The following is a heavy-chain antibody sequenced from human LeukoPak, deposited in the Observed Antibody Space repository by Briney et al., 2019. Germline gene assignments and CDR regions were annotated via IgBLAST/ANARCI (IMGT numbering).Heavy chain of an antibody. CDR3: ARQKCTSTSCLTKNAFDI. CDR2: IYTSGST. Sequence: NPSETLSLTCTVSGSISGYYWSWIRQPPGKGLEWIGYIYTSGSTNYNPSLESRVTISVATSKNQFSLDLSSVTAADTAVYYCARQKCTSTSCLTKNAFDIWGQGTMVTVSS. V-gene: IGHV4-4*09. D-gene: IGHD2-2*01. CDR1: GSISGYY. J-gene: IGHJ3*02.